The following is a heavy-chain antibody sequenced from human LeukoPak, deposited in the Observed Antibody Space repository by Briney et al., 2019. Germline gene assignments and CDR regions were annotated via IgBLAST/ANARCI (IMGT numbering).Heavy chain of an antibody. D-gene: IGHD6-19*01. V-gene: IGHV3-48*03. J-gene: IGHJ4*02. CDR1: GFTFGSYE. CDR3: VRGGAVAGLY. CDR2: ISSSGSTV. Sequence: GGSLRLSCAVSGFTFGSYEMNWVRQAPGKGLDWVSYISSSGSTVYYPDSVKGRFTISRDNAKNSLYLQMTSLGGEDTAVYYCVRGGAVAGLYWGQGTLVTVSS.